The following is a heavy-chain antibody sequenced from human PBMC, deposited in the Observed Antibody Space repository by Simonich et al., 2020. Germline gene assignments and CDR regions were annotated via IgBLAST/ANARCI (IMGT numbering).Heavy chain of an antibody. J-gene: IGHJ4*02. Sequence: QVQLVQSGAEVKKPGASVKVSCKASGYTFTSYGISWVRQAPGQGLEWMGWISAYNGNTNYAQKLQGRVTMTTETSTSTAYMELRSLSSDDTAVYYCARASRGTWWYYYFDYWGQGTLVTVSS. CDR1: GYTFTSYG. D-gene: IGHD2-15*01. CDR2: ISAYNGNT. CDR3: ARASRGTWWYYYFDY. V-gene: IGHV1-18*01.